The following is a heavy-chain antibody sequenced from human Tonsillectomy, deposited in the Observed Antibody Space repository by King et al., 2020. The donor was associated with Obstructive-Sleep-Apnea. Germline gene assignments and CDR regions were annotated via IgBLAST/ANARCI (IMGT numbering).Heavy chain of an antibody. J-gene: IGHJ6*02. Sequence: VQLVESGGGVVQPGRSLRLFCAASGFTFSSYAMHWVRQTPGKGLEWVAVISYDGSNKYYADSVKGRFTISRDNSKNTLYLQMNSLRAEDTAVYYCARWYSYPYYGMDVWGQGTTVTVSS. CDR2: ISYDGSNK. V-gene: IGHV3-30*04. D-gene: IGHD5-18*01. CDR1: GFTFSSYA. CDR3: ARWYSYPYYGMDV.